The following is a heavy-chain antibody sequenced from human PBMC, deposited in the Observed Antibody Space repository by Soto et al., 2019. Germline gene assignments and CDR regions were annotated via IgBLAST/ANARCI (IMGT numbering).Heavy chain of an antibody. Sequence: QLQLQESGPGLVKPSETLSLTCTVSGGSISSSSYYWGWIRQPPGKGLEWIGSIYYSGSTYYNPSLKSRVTISVDTSKNQFSLTLSSVTAADTAVYYCARLVGVVVVAATRVDYWGQGTLVTVSS. CDR3: ARLVGVVVVAATRVDY. V-gene: IGHV4-39*01. CDR2: IYYSGST. CDR1: GGSISSSSYY. D-gene: IGHD2-15*01. J-gene: IGHJ4*02.